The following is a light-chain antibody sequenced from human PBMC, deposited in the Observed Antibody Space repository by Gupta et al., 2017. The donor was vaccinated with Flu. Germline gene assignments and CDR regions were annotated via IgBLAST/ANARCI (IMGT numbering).Light chain of an antibody. J-gene: IGLJ2*01. CDR2: GNS. Sequence: QSVLTQPPSVSGAPGQRVTIPCTGSSSNIGAGYYVHWYQQLPGTAPKLLIYGNSNGPSGVPDRFSGSKSGTSASLAITGLQAEDEADYYCQSYDSSLSGYVVFGGGTKLTVL. CDR3: QSYDSSLSGYVV. V-gene: IGLV1-40*01. CDR1: SSNIGAGYY.